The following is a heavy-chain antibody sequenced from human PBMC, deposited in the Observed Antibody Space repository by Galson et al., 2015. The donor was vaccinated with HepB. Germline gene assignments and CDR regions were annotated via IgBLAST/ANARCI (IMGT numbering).Heavy chain of an antibody. CDR3: AKEQLSITMIVVGAFDI. Sequence: SLRLSCAASGFTLSSYAMSWVRQAPGKGLEWVSAISGSGGSTYYADSVKGRFTISRDNSKNTLYLQMNSLRAEDTAVYYCAKEQLSITMIVVGAFDIWGQGTMVTVSS. V-gene: IGHV3-23*01. J-gene: IGHJ3*02. D-gene: IGHD3-22*01. CDR1: GFTLSSYA. CDR2: ISGSGGST.